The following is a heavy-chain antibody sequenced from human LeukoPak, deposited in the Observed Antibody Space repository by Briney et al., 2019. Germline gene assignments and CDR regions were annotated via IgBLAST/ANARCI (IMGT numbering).Heavy chain of an antibody. D-gene: IGHD5-18*01. CDR3: ARAGTWTQNWFDP. J-gene: IGHJ5*02. Sequence: SQTLSLTCTVSGDSISSGDNYWSWIRQPPGKGLEWIGYIYYSGSTNYNPSLKSRVTISVDTSKNQFSLKLSSVTAADTAVYYCARAGTWTQNWFDPWGQGTLVTVSS. CDR2: IYYSGST. V-gene: IGHV4-61*08. CDR1: GDSISSGDNY.